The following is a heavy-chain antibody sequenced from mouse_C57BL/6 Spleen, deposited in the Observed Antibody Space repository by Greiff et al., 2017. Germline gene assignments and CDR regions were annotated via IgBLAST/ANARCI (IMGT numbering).Heavy chain of an antibody. CDR2: IYPGDGDT. Sequence: VQLQQSGAELVKPGASVKISCKASGYAFSSYWMNWVKQRPGKGLEWIGQIYPGDGDTNYNGKFKGKATLTADKSSSTAYMQLSSLTSEDSAVYCCARSEGYGNPGNYWGQGTTLTVSS. V-gene: IGHV1-80*01. CDR3: ARSEGYGNPGNY. CDR1: GYAFSSYW. D-gene: IGHD2-1*01. J-gene: IGHJ2*01.